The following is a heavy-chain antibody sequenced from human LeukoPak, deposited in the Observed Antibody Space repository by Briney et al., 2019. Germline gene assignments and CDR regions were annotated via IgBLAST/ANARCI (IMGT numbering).Heavy chain of an antibody. Sequence: GGSLRLSCAASGFTFSSYSMNWVRQAPGKGLEWVSYISSSSSTIYYADSVKGRFTISGDNAKNSLYLQMNSLRAEDTAVYYCARDLDTGMDVWGQGTTVTVSS. V-gene: IGHV3-48*01. D-gene: IGHD5-18*01. CDR3: ARDLDTGMDV. CDR1: GFTFSSYS. CDR2: ISSSSSTI. J-gene: IGHJ6*02.